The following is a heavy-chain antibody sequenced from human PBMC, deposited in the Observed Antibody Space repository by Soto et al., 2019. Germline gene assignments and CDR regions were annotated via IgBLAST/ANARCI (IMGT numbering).Heavy chain of an antibody. J-gene: IGHJ6*03. CDR2: IYYSGST. CDR3: ARVTLSYYGSGSYTYMDV. D-gene: IGHD3-10*01. CDR1: GGSISSGGYY. V-gene: IGHV4-31*03. Sequence: SETLSLTCTVSGGSISSGGYYWSWIRQHPGKGLEWIGYIYYSGSTYYNPSLKSRVTISVDTSKNQFSLKLSSVTAADTAVYYCARVTLSYYGSGSYTYMDVWGKGTTVTVSS.